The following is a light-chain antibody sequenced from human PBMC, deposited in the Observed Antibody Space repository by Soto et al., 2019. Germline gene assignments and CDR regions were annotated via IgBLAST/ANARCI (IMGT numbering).Light chain of an antibody. CDR2: DAS. CDR1: RSISSW. J-gene: IGKJ5*01. V-gene: IGKV1-5*01. Sequence: EIKMTKPPSTLSASVGARVTITARAGRSISSWLAWYQQKPGKAPKLLIYDASNLESGVPSRFSGSGSGTEFTLTISSLQPDDFATYYCQQYNSYPITFGQGTRLEIK. CDR3: QQYNSYPIT.